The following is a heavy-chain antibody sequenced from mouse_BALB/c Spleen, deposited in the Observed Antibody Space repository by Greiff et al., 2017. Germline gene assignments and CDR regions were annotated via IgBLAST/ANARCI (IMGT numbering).Heavy chain of an antibody. CDR3: ASLAPYAMDY. CDR1: GYSITSDYA. D-gene: IGHD6-1*01. CDR2: ISYSGST. Sequence: DVKLQESGPGLVKPSQSLSLTCTVTGYSITSDYAWNWIRQFPGNKLEWMGYISYSGSTSYNPSLKSRISITRDTSKNQFFLQLNSVTTEDTATYYCASLAPYAMDYWGQGTSVTVSS. J-gene: IGHJ4*01. V-gene: IGHV3-2*02.